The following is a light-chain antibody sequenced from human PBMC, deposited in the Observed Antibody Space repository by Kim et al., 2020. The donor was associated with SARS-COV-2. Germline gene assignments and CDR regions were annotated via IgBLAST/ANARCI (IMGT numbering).Light chain of an antibody. J-gene: IGLJ1*01. CDR2: EVT. CDR3: ASHGGYDYV. CDR1: RGGFGSYKY. Sequence: PGHSVAISCSGTRGGFGSYKYVSSYQQHPGKAPKLIIYEVTKRPSGVPDRFSGAMSGNTASLTVSGLQAEDEADYYCASHGGYDYVFGTGTKVTVL. V-gene: IGLV2-8*01.